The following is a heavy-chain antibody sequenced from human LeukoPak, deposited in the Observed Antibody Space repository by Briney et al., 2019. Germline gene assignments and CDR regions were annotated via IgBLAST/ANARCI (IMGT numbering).Heavy chain of an antibody. CDR3: ARVHAAYPFDC. CDR2: IKQDGSEK. Sequence: GGSLRLSCAASGFTFSSYWMSWVRQAPGKGLEWVANIKQDGSEKYYVDSVKGRFTISRDNAKDSLYLQMNSLRAEDTAVYYCARVHAAYPFDCWGQGTLVTVSS. J-gene: IGHJ4*02. D-gene: IGHD2-15*01. CDR1: GFTFSSYW. V-gene: IGHV3-7*01.